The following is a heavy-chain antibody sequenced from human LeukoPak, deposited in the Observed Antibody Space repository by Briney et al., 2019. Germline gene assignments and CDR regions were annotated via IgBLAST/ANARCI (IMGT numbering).Heavy chain of an antibody. CDR3: ASGNEVTLDGFAI. D-gene: IGHD2-15*01. CDR1: GYSLSEIS. CDR2: FETEDGEP. J-gene: IGHJ3*02. Sequence: ASVKVSCNVSGYSLSEISVHWIRQVPGRGLEWMGSFETEDGEPLYAQKFQGRVTMTEDTSTDTAYMELSSLRSEDTAMYYCASGNEVTLDGFAIWGQGTMVTVSS. V-gene: IGHV1-24*01.